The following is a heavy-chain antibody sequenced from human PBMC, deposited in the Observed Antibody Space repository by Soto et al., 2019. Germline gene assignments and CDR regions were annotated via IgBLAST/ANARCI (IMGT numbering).Heavy chain of an antibody. J-gene: IGHJ4*02. CDR3: ARDRGYCGGDCYTPYFDY. CDR2: IYYSGST. D-gene: IGHD2-21*02. V-gene: IGHV4-30-4*01. CDR1: GGSISSGDYY. Sequence: QVQLQESGPGLVKPSQTLSLTCTVSGGSISSGDYYWSWIRQPPGKGLEWIGYIYYSGSTYYNPXXKSRGNMSVDXXKXQXXLKRSSVTAADTAVYYCARDRGYCGGDCYTPYFDYWGQGTLVTVSS.